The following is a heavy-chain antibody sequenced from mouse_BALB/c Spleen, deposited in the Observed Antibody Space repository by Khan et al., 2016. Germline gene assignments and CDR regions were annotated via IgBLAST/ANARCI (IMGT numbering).Heavy chain of an antibody. J-gene: IGHJ1*01. CDR1: GYSITSDYA. CDR2: IRYSGST. V-gene: IGHV3-2*02. CDR3: TRSPTATQDFDV. D-gene: IGHD1-2*01. Sequence: EVQLQESGPGLVKPSQSLSLTCTVTGYSITSDYAWNWIRQFPGNKLEWMGYIRYSGSTTYNPSLKSRISITRDTSKNQFFLQLYSVTTEDTATYYCTRSPTATQDFDVWGAGTTVTVSS.